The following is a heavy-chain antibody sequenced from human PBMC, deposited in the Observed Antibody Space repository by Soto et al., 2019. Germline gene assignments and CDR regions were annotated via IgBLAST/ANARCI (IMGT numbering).Heavy chain of an antibody. Sequence: PSERLSLACTVSGGSISSCDYYWSWIRQPPGKGLEWIGYIYYSGSTYYNPSLKSRVTISVDTSKNQFSLKLNSVTAADTAVYYCAREATMVRGVTTLPSGMDVWGQGTTVTVSS. D-gene: IGHD3-10*01. CDR2: IYYSGST. CDR3: AREATMVRGVTTLPSGMDV. CDR1: GGSISSCDYY. V-gene: IGHV4-30-4*01. J-gene: IGHJ6*02.